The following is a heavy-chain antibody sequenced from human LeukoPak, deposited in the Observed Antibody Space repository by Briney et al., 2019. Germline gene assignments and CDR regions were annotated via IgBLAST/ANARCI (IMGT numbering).Heavy chain of an antibody. D-gene: IGHD2-15*01. V-gene: IGHV4-39*01. CDR1: GGSISSSSYY. J-gene: IGHJ4*02. Sequence: LETLSLTCTVSGGSISSSSYYWGWIRQPPGKGLEWIGGIYYSGSTYYNPSLKSRVTISVDTSKNQFSLKLSSVTAADTAVYYCARLGFGYSYFDYWGQGTLVTVSS. CDR2: IYYSGST. CDR3: ARLGFGYSYFDY.